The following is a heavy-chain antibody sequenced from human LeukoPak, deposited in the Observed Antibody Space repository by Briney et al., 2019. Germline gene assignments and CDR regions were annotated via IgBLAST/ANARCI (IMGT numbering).Heavy chain of an antibody. CDR2: IWYDGNNK. CDR3: AKVPISYSGGLFDY. D-gene: IGHD6-19*01. V-gene: IGHV3-33*06. CDR1: GFTFSSYG. Sequence: GGSLRLSCAASGFTFSSYGMHWVRQAPGKGLEWVAVIWYDGNNKYYADSVRGRFTISRDNSKNTLFLQMNSLRAEDTAVYFCAKVPISYSGGLFDYWGQGTLVTVSS. J-gene: IGHJ4*02.